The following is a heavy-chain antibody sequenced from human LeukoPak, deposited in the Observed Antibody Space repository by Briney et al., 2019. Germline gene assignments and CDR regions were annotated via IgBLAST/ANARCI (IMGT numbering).Heavy chain of an antibody. Sequence: GGSLRLSCAASGFTFSSYAMSRVRQAPGKGLEWVSAISGSGGSTYYADSVKGRFTISRDNSKNTLYLQMNSLRAEDTAVYYCAKVQVLRYFDWLRFDYWGQGTLVTVSS. CDR2: ISGSGGST. CDR3: AKVQVLRYFDWLRFDY. V-gene: IGHV3-23*01. J-gene: IGHJ4*02. CDR1: GFTFSSYA. D-gene: IGHD3-9*01.